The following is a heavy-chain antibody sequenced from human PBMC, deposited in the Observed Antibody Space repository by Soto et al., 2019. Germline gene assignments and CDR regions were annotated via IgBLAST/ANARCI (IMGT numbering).Heavy chain of an antibody. CDR2: IYYSGST. D-gene: IGHD3-10*01. Sequence: SETLSLTCTVSCGSISSYYWSWIRQPPGKGLEWIGYIYYSGSTNYNPSLKSRVTISVDTSKNQFSLKLSSVTAADTAVYYCARAYGSGSSDYYYGMDVWGQGTTVTVSS. J-gene: IGHJ6*02. CDR3: ARAYGSGSSDYYYGMDV. V-gene: IGHV4-59*01. CDR1: CGSISSYY.